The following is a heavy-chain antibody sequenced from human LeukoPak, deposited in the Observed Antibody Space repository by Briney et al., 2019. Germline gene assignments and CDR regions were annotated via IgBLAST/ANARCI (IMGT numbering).Heavy chain of an antibody. Sequence: SSETLSLTCTVSGGSISTYYWSWIRQPPGKGLEWIGYISYSGSTSYDPSLKSRVTISGDSSKKQFSLKLSSVTAADTAVYYCARFYYDSRGYWYYFDYWGQGTLVTVSS. V-gene: IGHV4-59*08. J-gene: IGHJ4*02. D-gene: IGHD3-22*01. CDR1: GGSISTYY. CDR3: ARFYYDSRGYWYYFDY. CDR2: ISYSGST.